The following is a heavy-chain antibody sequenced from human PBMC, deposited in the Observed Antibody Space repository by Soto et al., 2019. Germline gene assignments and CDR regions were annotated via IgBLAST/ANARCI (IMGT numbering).Heavy chain of an antibody. CDR2: IIPIFGTA. CDR1: GGTFSSYA. CDR3: AREDAPRYYYDSSGYYYFDY. J-gene: IGHJ4*02. D-gene: IGHD3-22*01. Sequence: QVQLVQSGAEVKKPGSSVKVSCKASGGTFSSYAISWVRQAPGQGLEWMGGIIPIFGTANYAQKFQGRVTITADESTSTAYMELSSLRSEETAVYYCAREDAPRYYYDSSGYYYFDYWGQGTLVTVSS. V-gene: IGHV1-69*01.